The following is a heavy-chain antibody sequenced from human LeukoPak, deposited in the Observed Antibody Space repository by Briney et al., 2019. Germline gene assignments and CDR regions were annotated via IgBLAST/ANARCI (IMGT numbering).Heavy chain of an antibody. J-gene: IGHJ4*02. CDR3: AKGIIVAPFDY. CDR1: GFTFSSYW. CDR2: IKQDGSEK. Sequence: GGSLRLSCAASGFTFSSYWMSWVRQAPGKGLEWVANIKQDGSEKYYVDSVKGRFTISRDNAKNSLYLQMNSLRTEDTALYYCAKGIIVAPFDYWGQGTLVTVSS. D-gene: IGHD1-14*01. V-gene: IGHV3-7*05.